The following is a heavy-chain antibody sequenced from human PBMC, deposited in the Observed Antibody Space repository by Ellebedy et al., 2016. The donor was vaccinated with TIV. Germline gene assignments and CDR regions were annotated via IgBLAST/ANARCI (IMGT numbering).Heavy chain of an antibody. J-gene: IGHJ4*02. CDR2: ISGSAGST. Sequence: GESLKISCAASGFTFSTYAMSWVRQAPGMGLEWVSSISGSAGSTYDADSVKGRFTISRGNSKNTLYLQMNSLRAEDTAVYYCAKADYADYPSYFDYWGQGTLVTVSS. V-gene: IGHV3-23*01. CDR1: GFTFSTYA. D-gene: IGHD4-17*01. CDR3: AKADYADYPSYFDY.